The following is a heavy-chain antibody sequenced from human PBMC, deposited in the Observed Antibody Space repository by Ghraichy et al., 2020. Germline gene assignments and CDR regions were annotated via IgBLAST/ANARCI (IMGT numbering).Heavy chain of an antibody. CDR2: TYYRSKWYN. D-gene: IGHD2-2*02. Sequence: SQILSLTCAISGDSVSSNIAAWNWIRQSPSRGLEWLGRTYYRSKWYNDYAVSVKSRITINPDTSKNQFSLQLNSVTPEDTAVYYCARDPHYCSSTSCYRGYYYYGMDVWGQGTTVTVSS. CDR3: ARDPHYCSSTSCYRGYYYYGMDV. V-gene: IGHV6-1*01. CDR1: GDSVSSNIAA. J-gene: IGHJ6*02.